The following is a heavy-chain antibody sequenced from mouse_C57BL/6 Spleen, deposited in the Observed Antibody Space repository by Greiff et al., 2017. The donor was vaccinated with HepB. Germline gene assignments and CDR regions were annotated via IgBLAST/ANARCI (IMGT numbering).Heavy chain of an antibody. J-gene: IGHJ4*01. Sequence: EVHLVESGGGLVKPGGSLKLSCAASGFTFSSYAMSWVRQTPEKRLEWVATISDGGSYTYYPDNVKGRFTIARDNAKNNLYLQMSHLKSEDTAMYYCARGEYFYAMDYWGQGTSVTVSS. D-gene: IGHD5-2*01. CDR1: GFTFSSYA. V-gene: IGHV5-4*01. CDR2: ISDGGSYT. CDR3: ARGEYFYAMDY.